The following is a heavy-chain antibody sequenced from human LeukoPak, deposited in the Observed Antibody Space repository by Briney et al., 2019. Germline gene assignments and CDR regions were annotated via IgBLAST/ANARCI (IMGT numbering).Heavy chain of an antibody. CDR3: ARGDSSSWFYYYYYMDV. D-gene: IGHD6-13*01. Sequence: ASVKVSCKASGYTFTSYYMHWVRQAPGQGLEWMGIINPSGGSTSYAQKFQGRVTMTRDMSTSTVYMELSSLRSEDTAVYYCARGDSSSWFYYYYYMDVWGKGTTVTVSS. CDR2: INPSGGST. J-gene: IGHJ6*03. V-gene: IGHV1-46*01. CDR1: GYTFTSYY.